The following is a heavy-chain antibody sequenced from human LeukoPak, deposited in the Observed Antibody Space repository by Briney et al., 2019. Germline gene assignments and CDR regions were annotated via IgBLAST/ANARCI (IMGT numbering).Heavy chain of an antibody. CDR1: GYTFTSNY. CDR3: ARDSPKGWLGDEAFDI. V-gene: IGHV1-46*01. Sequence: ASVKVSCKAFGYTFTSNYMHWVRQAPGQGPEWMGVISPSGGSTTYAQKFQGRVTLTRDMSTSTVYMELSSLRSDDTAVYFCARDSPKGWLGDEAFDIWGQGTMVTVSS. D-gene: IGHD5-24*01. J-gene: IGHJ3*02. CDR2: ISPSGGST.